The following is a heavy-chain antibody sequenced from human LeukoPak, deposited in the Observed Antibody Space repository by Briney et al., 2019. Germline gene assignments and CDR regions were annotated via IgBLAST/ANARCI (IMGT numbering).Heavy chain of an antibody. J-gene: IGHJ4*02. CDR3: ARSPEDSGYAPFDY. CDR1: GFTFSSYS. D-gene: IGHD5-12*01. Sequence: PGGSLRLSCAASGFTFSSYSMNWVRQAPGKGLEWVSYISSSSSTIYYADSVKGRFTISRDNAKNSLYLQMNSLRAEDTAVYYCARSPEDSGYAPFDYWGQGTLVTVSS. V-gene: IGHV3-48*01. CDR2: ISSSSSTI.